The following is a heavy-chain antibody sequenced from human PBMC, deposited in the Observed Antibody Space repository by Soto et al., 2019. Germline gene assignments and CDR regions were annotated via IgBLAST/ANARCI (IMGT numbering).Heavy chain of an antibody. J-gene: IGHJ5*02. CDR1: GFTFDDYA. V-gene: IGHV3-9*01. D-gene: IGHD4-17*01. CDR2: ISWNSGSI. CDR3: AKAAVGGVDGDYEGGAHFDP. Sequence: EVQLVESGGGLVQPGRSLRLSCAASGFTFDDYAMHWVRQAPGKGLEWVSGISWNSGSIGYADSVKGRFTISRDNAKNSLYMQMNSLRAEDTALYYCAKAAVGGVDGDYEGGAHFDPWGQGTLVTASS.